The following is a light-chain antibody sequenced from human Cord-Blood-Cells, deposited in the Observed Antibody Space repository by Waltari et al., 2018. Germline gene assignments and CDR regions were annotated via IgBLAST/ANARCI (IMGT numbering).Light chain of an antibody. CDR2: EGS. V-gene: IGLV2-23*01. Sequence: QSAVTQPASVSGSPGQSITISCTGTSSDVGSYNLVSWYQQHPGKAPKLMIYEGSKRPSGVSNRFSGSKSGNTASLTISGLQAEDEADYYCCSYAGSSTSPYVFGTGTKVTVL. CDR1: SSDVGSYNL. CDR3: CSYAGSSTSPYV. J-gene: IGLJ1*01.